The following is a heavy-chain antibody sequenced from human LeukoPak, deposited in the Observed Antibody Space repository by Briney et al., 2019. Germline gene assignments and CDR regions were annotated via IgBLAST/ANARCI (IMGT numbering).Heavy chain of an antibody. V-gene: IGHV3-21*01. CDR1: GFTFSSYS. CDR3: AKDRCSNGIGCYYYYMDV. CDR2: ISSSSSYI. Sequence: GGSLRLSCAASGFTFSSYSMNWVRQAPGKGLEWVSSISSSSSYIYYADSVKGRFTISRDNAKNSLYLQMNSLRAEDTAVYYCAKDRCSNGIGCYYYYMDVWGKGTTVTISS. J-gene: IGHJ6*03. D-gene: IGHD2-8*01.